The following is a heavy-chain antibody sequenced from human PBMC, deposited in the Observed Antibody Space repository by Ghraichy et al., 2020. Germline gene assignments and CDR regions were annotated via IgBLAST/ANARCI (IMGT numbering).Heavy chain of an antibody. CDR2: IKWNGGST. D-gene: IGHD5-18*01. CDR3: VRKGYSYGFRAFDI. V-gene: IGHV3-20*04. J-gene: IGHJ3*02. Sequence: LSLTCAASGFTFDDYDMSWVRQGPGKGLEWVSEIKWNGGSTGHADSVKGRFTISRDNAKSSLYLQMNRLRAEDTALYYCVRKGYSYGFRAFDIWGQGTMVTVSP. CDR1: GFTFDDYD.